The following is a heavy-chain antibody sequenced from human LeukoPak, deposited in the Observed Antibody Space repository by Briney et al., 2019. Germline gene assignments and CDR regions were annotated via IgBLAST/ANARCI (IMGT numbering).Heavy chain of an antibody. V-gene: IGHV4-30-2*01. CDR2: IYHSGST. J-gene: IGHJ4*02. D-gene: IGHD5-18*01. Sequence: SETLSLTCTVSGGSISSGGYYWSWIRQPPGKGLEWIGYIYHSGSTYYNPSLKSRVTISVDRSKNQFSLKLSSVTAADTAVYYCARVDTAYYFDYWGQGTLVTVSS. CDR3: ARVDTAYYFDY. CDR1: GGSISSGGYY.